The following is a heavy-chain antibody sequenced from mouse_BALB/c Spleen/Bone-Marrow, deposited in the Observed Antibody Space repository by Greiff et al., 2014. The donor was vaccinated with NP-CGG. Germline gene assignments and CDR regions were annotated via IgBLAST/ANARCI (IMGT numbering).Heavy chain of an antibody. Sequence: EVQLQQSGPELVKPGASVKLSCGASGFSFTDYFINWVKQSHGKSLEWIGRIHPYNGDTFYNQKFKVKATLTVDKSSNTARMELLSLTSEDSAVYYCGRYGYDAMDFWGQGTSVTVSS. J-gene: IGHJ4*01. CDR1: GFSFTDYF. CDR3: GRYGYDAMDF. V-gene: IGHV1-37*01. CDR2: IHPYNGDT. D-gene: IGHD1-1*02.